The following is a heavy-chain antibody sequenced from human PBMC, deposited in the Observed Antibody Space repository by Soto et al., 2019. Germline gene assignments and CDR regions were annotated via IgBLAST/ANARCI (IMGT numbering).Heavy chain of an antibody. J-gene: IGHJ6*02. CDR3: AKDGATVTDYYYYGMDV. V-gene: IGHV3-23*01. Sequence: VGSLRLSCAASGFTFSSYAMSWVRQAPGKGLEWVSAISGSGGSTYYADSVKGRFTISRDNSKNTLYLQMNSLRAEDTAVYYCAKDGATVTDYYYYGMDVWGQGTTVTVSS. D-gene: IGHD4-4*01. CDR2: ISGSGGST. CDR1: GFTFSSYA.